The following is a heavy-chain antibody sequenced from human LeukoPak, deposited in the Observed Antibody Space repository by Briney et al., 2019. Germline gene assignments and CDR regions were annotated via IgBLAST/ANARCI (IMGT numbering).Heavy chain of an antibody. CDR1: GFTFSSYA. J-gene: IGHJ4*02. CDR2: ISGSGGST. Sequence: GGSLRLSCAASGFTFSSYAMSWVRQAPGKGLEWVSAISGSGGSTYYADSVKGRFTISRDNSKNTLYQQMNSLRAEDTAVYYCAKLPSYYYDSSGYRRGVDYWGQGTLVTVSS. D-gene: IGHD3-22*01. V-gene: IGHV3-23*01. CDR3: AKLPSYYYDSSGYRRGVDY.